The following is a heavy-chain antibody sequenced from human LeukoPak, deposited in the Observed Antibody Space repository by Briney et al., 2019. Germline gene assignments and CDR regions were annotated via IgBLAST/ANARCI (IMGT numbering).Heavy chain of an antibody. V-gene: IGHV3-11*06. CDR1: GFTVSSNY. CDR3: ARSLEMSTVRSGFDI. D-gene: IGHD5-24*01. Sequence: GGSLRLSCAAFGFTVSSNYMSWIRQAPGKGLEWVLYISSSSSYTNYADSVKGRFTISRDNAKNSLYLQMNSLRVEDTAVYYCARSLEMSTVRSGFDIWGQGTMVTVSS. CDR2: ISSSSSYT. J-gene: IGHJ3*02.